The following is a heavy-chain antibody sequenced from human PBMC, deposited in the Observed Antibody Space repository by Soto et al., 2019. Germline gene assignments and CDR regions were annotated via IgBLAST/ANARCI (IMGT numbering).Heavy chain of an antibody. Sequence: QVHLVQSGAELKKPGASVKVSCKASGYSFTSYGISWVRQAPGQGLQWMGRISTFNGDTNYAQNVQGRDTTTTDTTTTTTYMELRSLRSDDTAVYYCARDSPQYGMDVWGQGTTVTVSS. CDR3: ARDSPQYGMDV. V-gene: IGHV1-18*01. CDR2: ISTFNGDT. CDR1: GYSFTSYG. J-gene: IGHJ6*02.